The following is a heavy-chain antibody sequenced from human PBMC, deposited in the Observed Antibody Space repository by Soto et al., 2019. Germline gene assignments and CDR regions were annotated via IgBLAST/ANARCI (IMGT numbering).Heavy chain of an antibody. CDR2: INHNSGGT. D-gene: IGHD3-10*01. CDR1: GYTFTGYY. J-gene: IGHJ6*02. CDR3: ARLTMIRDHYYYSMHA. V-gene: IGHV1-2*02. Sequence: ASVKVSCKASGYTFTGYYMHWVRQARGQGLEWMGWINHNSGGTNYAQKFQGRVTMTRDTSISTAYMELSRLRSDDTAVYYCARLTMIRDHYYYSMHAWGQGNTVNVSS.